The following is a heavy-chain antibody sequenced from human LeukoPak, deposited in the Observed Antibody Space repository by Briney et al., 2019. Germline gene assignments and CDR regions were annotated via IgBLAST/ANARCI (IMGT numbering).Heavy chain of an antibody. Sequence: ASVKVSCKASGYTFTSYYMHRVRQAPGQGLEWMGWINPNSGGTNYAQKFQGRVTMTRDTSISTAYMELSRLRSDDTAVYYCARAERWLHPAADYWGQGTLVTVSS. CDR1: GYTFTSYY. J-gene: IGHJ4*02. CDR2: INPNSGGT. V-gene: IGHV1-2*02. D-gene: IGHD5-24*01. CDR3: ARAERWLHPAADY.